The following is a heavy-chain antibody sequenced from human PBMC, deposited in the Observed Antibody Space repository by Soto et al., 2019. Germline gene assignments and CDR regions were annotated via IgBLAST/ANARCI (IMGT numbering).Heavy chain of an antibody. J-gene: IGHJ4*02. Sequence: QVQLQESGPGLVKPSETLSLTCTVSGGSVSSGSYYWSWIRQPPGKGLEWIGYIYYSGSTNYNPSLKSRVTISVDTSKNQLSLKLSSVTAADTAVYYCARRGGYYPFDYWGQGTLVTVSS. CDR2: IYYSGST. CDR3: ARRGGYYPFDY. CDR1: GGSVSSGSYY. D-gene: IGHD3-22*01. V-gene: IGHV4-61*01.